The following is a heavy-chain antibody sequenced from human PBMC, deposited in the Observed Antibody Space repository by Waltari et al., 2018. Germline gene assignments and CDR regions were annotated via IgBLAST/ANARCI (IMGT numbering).Heavy chain of an antibody. V-gene: IGHV4-39*01. Sequence: QLQLQESGPRLVRPSETLSLICRVSGVSITSNRHYWAWIRQSPGQGLEWIGTVSYSGTTCLSPSLKRRVSVSRDTSKNQVSRMLGSVTAADMAVYYCATYIGASVGTAAFDVWGQGTMVTVSS. D-gene: IGHD5-12*01. CDR1: GVSITSNRHY. J-gene: IGHJ3*01. CDR3: ATYIGASVGTAAFDV. CDR2: VSYSGTT.